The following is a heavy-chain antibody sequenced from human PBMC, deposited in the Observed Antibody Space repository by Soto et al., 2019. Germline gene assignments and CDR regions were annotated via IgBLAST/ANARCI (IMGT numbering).Heavy chain of an antibody. CDR2: IYYSGST. J-gene: IGHJ5*02. V-gene: IGHV4-39*01. D-gene: IGHD3-3*01. CDR3: ARQGYDFWSGYQNWFDP. Sequence: SETLSLTCTVSGGSISSSSYYWGWIRQPPGKGLEWIGSIYYSGSTYYNPSLKSRVTISVDTSKNQFSLKLSSVTAADTAVYYCARQGYDFWSGYQNWFDPWGQGTLVTVSS. CDR1: GGSISSSSYY.